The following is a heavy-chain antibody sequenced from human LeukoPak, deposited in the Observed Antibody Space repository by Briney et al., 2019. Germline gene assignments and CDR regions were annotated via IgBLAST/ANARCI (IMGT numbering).Heavy chain of an antibody. CDR2: IYTTGGT. Sequence: SETLSLTCTVSGASISSGSYYWSWIRQTAGKGLEWIGRIYTTGGTDYNPSLKTRVTISSDTSKNQFSLRLRSVTATDTAVYYCARTYTRPIAVAGWFDPWGQGTLVTVSS. CDR1: GASISSGSYY. V-gene: IGHV4-61*02. J-gene: IGHJ5*02. D-gene: IGHD6-19*01. CDR3: ARTYTRPIAVAGWFDP.